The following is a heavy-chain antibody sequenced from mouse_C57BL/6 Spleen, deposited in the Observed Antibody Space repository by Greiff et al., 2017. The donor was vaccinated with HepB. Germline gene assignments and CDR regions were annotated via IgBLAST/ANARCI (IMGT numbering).Heavy chain of an antibody. CDR2: IDPYSGGT. J-gene: IGHJ4*01. CDR1: GYTFTSYW. V-gene: IGHV1-72*01. Sequence: VQLQQSGAELVKPGASVKLSCKASGYTFTSYWMHWVKQRPGRGLEWIGRIDPYSGGTKYNEKFKSKATLTVDKPSSTAYMQLSSLTSEDSAVYYCARSSSGFSYYYAMDYWGQGTSVTVSS. D-gene: IGHD3-2*02. CDR3: ARSSSGFSYYYAMDY.